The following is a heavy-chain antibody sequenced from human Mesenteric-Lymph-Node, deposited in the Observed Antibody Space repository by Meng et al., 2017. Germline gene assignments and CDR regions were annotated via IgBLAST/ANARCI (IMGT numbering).Heavy chain of an antibody. CDR3: ASRDIYSFDF. Sequence: EVQLVESGGGLVQPGGSLRRACAASGLTVSRKYMSWVRQAPGKGLEWVSLMYSGGTTSYADSVKGRFTILRDNSKNTLYLQMNNLRAEDTAIYYCASRDIYSFDFWGQGTLVTVSS. V-gene: IGHV3-66*01. CDR1: GLTVSRKY. CDR2: MYSGGTT. J-gene: IGHJ4*02. D-gene: IGHD2-21*01.